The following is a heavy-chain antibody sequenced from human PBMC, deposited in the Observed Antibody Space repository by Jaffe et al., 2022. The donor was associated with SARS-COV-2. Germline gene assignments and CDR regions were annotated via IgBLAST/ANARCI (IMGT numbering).Heavy chain of an antibody. CDR2: ISGSGGST. CDR1: EFTFSSYA. V-gene: IGHV3-23*01. D-gene: IGHD6-19*01. J-gene: IGHJ4*02. CDR3: AKMQRLAVAANY. Sequence: EVQLLESGGGLVQPGGSLRLSCAASEFTFSSYAMSWVRQAPGKGLEWVSAISGSGGSTYYADSVKGRFTISRDNSKNTLYLQMNSLRAEDTAVYYCAKMQRLAVAANYWGQGTLVTVSS.